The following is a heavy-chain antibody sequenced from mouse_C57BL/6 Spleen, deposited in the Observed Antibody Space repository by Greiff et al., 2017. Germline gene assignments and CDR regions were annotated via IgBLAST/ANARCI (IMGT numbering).Heavy chain of an antibody. V-gene: IGHV1-80*01. CDR2: IYPGDGDT. CDR1: GYAFSSYW. Sequence: VKVVESGAELVKPGASVKISCKASGYAFSSYWMNWVKQRPGKGLEWIGQIYPGDGDTNYNGKFKGKATLTADKSSSTAYMQLSSLTSEDSAVYFCARGGSSYLDYWGQGTTLTVSS. CDR3: ARGGSSYLDY. J-gene: IGHJ2*01. D-gene: IGHD1-1*01.